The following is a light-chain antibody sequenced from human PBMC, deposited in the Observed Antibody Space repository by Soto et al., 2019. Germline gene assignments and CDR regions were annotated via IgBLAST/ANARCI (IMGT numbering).Light chain of an antibody. Sequence: EIVLTQSPGTLSLSPGERATLSCRASQSVSNNYLAWYQQKPRQAPRLLMYGASSRATGPPDRFSGSGSGTPFTLTVTAPEPEDGGVYYCQRYGSSPVSLGPGNKVDIK. CDR3: QRYGSSPVS. CDR1: QSVSNNY. V-gene: IGKV3-20*01. CDR2: GAS. J-gene: IGKJ3*01.